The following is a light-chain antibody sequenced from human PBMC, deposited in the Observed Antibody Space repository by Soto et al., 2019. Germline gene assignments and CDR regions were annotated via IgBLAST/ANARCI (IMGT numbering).Light chain of an antibody. V-gene: IGKV1-9*01. CDR1: QGIFTY. CDR2: AAS. Sequence: DIQLTQSPSFLSASIGDRVTLTCRASQGIFTYLAWYQQKPGKAPKLLISAASTLQSGVPSRFSGSGAGTEFTLTTSSLQPEDFATYYCQQLSSFPLTCGGGTKVEIK. J-gene: IGKJ4*01. CDR3: QQLSSFPLT.